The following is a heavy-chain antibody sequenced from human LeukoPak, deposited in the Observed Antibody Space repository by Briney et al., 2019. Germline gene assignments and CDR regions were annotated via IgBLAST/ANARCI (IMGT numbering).Heavy chain of an antibody. V-gene: IGHV3-30*04. CDR1: GFTLSSYA. Sequence: GSLRLSCAASGFTLSSYALHWVRQAPGKGLEWVAVISYDGSNKYYADSVKGRLTISRDNSKNTLYVQMNSLRAEDTAVYYCARDISTPVVAATKRGHYYYYYGMDVWGQGTTVTVSS. CDR3: ARDISTPVVAATKRGHYYYYYGMDV. D-gene: IGHD2-15*01. J-gene: IGHJ6*02. CDR2: ISYDGSNK.